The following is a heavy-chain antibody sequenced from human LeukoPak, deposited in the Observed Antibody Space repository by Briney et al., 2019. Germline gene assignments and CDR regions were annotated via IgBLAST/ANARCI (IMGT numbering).Heavy chain of an antibody. V-gene: IGHV4-59*01. J-gene: IGHJ3*02. CDR3: ARTADAFDI. CDR2: IYYSGST. Sequence: SETLSLTCTVSGGSISSYYWSWIRQPPGKRLEWIGYIYYSGSTNYNPSLKSRVTMSVDTSKNQFSLKLSSVTAADTAVYYCARTADAFDIWGQGTMVTVSS. CDR1: GGSISSYY.